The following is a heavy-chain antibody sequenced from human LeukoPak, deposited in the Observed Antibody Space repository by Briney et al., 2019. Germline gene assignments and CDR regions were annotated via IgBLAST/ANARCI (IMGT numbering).Heavy chain of an antibody. CDR2: ITPKSGDT. CDR1: GYTFSDFY. V-gene: IGHV1-2*02. J-gene: IGHJ5*02. CDR3: ARDIYCSSTSCYTSFDP. D-gene: IGHD2-2*02. Sequence: ASVKVSCKASGYTFSDFYIHWVRQAPGQGLEYVGWITPKSGDTYSPQRFQGRVTMTRDTSISTAYMELSRLRSDDTAVYYCARDIYCSSTSCYTSFDPWGQGTLVTVSS.